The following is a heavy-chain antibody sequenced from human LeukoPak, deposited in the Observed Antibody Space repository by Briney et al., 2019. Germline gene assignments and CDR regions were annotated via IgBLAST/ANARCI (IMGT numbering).Heavy chain of an antibody. D-gene: IGHD6-19*01. CDR1: GEYISNYY. J-gene: IGHJ4*02. Sequence: SETLSLTCTVSGEYISNYYWSWIRQAPGKGLEWIGYTFYSGDTKYNPSLKSRVTMSVDMSKSQISLKLSSVTAADTAVYYCARGGYSSGRAFDYWGQGTLVTVSS. CDR2: TFYSGDT. CDR3: ARGGYSSGRAFDY. V-gene: IGHV4-59*12.